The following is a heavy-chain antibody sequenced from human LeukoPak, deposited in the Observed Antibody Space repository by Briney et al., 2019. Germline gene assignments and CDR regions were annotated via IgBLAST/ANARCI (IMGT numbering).Heavy chain of an antibody. D-gene: IGHD2-15*01. Sequence: GGSLRLSCAASGFTFSSYAMSWVRQAPGKGLEWVSAISGSGGSTYYAGSVKGRFTISRDNSKNTLYLQMNSLRAEDTAVYYCAKDPPYCSGGSCYYFDYWGQGTLVTVSS. CDR2: ISGSGGST. V-gene: IGHV3-23*01. J-gene: IGHJ4*02. CDR3: AKDPPYCSGGSCYYFDY. CDR1: GFTFSSYA.